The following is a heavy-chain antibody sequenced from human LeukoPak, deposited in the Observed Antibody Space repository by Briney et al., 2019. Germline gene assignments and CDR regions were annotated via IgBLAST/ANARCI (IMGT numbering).Heavy chain of an antibody. CDR3: ARDLWELLN. CDR1: GGSTSSSSYY. J-gene: IGHJ4*02. Sequence: SETLSLTCTVSGGSTSSSSYYWGWIRQPPGKGLEWIGSIYYSGSTYYNPSLKSRVTISVDTSKNQFSLKLSSVTAADTAVYYCARDLWELLNWGQGTLVTVSS. CDR2: IYYSGST. D-gene: IGHD2-15*01. V-gene: IGHV4-39*07.